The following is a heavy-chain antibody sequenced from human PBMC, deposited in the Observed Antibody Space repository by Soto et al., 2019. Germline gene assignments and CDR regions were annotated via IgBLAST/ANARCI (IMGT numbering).Heavy chain of an antibody. Sequence: SETLSLTCTVSGGSISGFYWSWFRQPPGKGLEWIAYVYYRGNTNYNPSLKSRLTASVSTSKNQFSLQLHSVTAADTAVYYCASHGYSRYDMMVIDYSGQATLVTVSS. CDR1: GGSISGFY. V-gene: IGHV4-59*01. D-gene: IGHD5-12*01. CDR3: ASHGYSRYDMMVIDY. J-gene: IGHJ4*02. CDR2: VYYRGNT.